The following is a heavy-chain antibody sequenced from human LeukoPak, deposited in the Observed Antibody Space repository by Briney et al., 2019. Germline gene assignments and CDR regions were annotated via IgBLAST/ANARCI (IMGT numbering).Heavy chain of an antibody. J-gene: IGHJ4*02. CDR2: INHSGST. V-gene: IGHV4-34*01. CDR3: ARIPRRITMVRGVITGFDY. CDR1: GGSFSGYY. Sequence: SETLSLTCAVYGGSFSGYYWSWIRQPPGKGLEWIGEINHSGSTNYNPSLKSRVTISVDTSKNQFSLKLSCVTAADTAVYYCARIPRRITMVRGVITGFDYWGQGTLVTVSS. D-gene: IGHD3-10*01.